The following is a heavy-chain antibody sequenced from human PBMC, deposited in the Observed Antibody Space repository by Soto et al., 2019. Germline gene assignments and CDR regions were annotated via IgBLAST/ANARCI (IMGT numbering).Heavy chain of an antibody. Sequence: SETLSLTCSVSGDSISNLDYFWAWIRQPPGQALEYIGYIYKSATTYYNPSFESRVAISVDTSKSQFSLNVTSVTAADTAVYFCARGRYCLTGSCFPNWSDSWGQGALVTVSS. CDR3: ARGRYCLTGSCFPNWSDS. D-gene: IGHD2-15*01. J-gene: IGHJ5*01. CDR1: GDSISNLDYF. V-gene: IGHV4-30-4*01. CDR2: IYKSATT.